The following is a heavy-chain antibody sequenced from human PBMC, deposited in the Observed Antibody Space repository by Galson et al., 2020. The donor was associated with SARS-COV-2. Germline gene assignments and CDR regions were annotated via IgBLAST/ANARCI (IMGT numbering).Heavy chain of an antibody. CDR1: GGSISSGDYY. V-gene: IGHV4-30-4*01. CDR3: ARHYSNYYFDY. D-gene: IGHD4-4*01. Sequence: ETSETLSLTCTVSGGSISSGDYYWSWIRQPPGKGLEWIGYIYYSGSTYYNPSLKSRVTISLDTSKNQFSLKLSSVTAADTAVYYCARHYSNYYFDYWGQGTLVTVSS. CDR2: IYYSGST. J-gene: IGHJ4*02.